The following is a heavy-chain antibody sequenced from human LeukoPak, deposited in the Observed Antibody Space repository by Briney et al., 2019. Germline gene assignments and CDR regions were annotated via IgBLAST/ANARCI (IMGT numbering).Heavy chain of an antibody. CDR1: GYTFSSYD. D-gene: IGHD3-16*01. CDR2: MNPNSGDT. V-gene: IGHV1-8*01. CDR3: ARALRGGDRFDP. Sequence: ASVKVSCKASGYTFSSYDINWVRQATGQGLEWMGWMNPNSGDTGYAQKFQGRVTMTRNTSIITAYMELSSLRSEDTAVYYCARALRGGDRFDPWGQGTLVTVSS. J-gene: IGHJ5*02.